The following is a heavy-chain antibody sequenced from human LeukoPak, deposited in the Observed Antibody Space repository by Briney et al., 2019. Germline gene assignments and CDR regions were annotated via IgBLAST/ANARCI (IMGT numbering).Heavy chain of an antibody. D-gene: IGHD3-16*01. CDR1: GFNFRAYW. Sequence: GGSLRLSCTTSGFNFRAYWMGWVRQAPGKGLEWVSSISSSSSYIYYADSVKGRFTISRDNAKNSLYLQMNSLRAEDTAVYYCARGDYEIDYWGQGTLVTVSS. CDR2: ISSSSSYI. V-gene: IGHV3-21*01. J-gene: IGHJ4*02. CDR3: ARGDYEIDY.